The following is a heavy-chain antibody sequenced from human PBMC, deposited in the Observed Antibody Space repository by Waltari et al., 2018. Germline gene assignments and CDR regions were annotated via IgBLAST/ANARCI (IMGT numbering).Heavy chain of an antibody. CDR1: GGSFSGYY. CDR3: ARESSEYCSGGSCYPDAFDI. D-gene: IGHD2-15*01. Sequence: QVQLQQWGAGLLKPSETLSLTCAVYGGSFSGYYWSWIRQPPGKGREWIGEINHSGSTNYNPSLKSRVTISVDTSKNQFSLKLSSVTAADTAVYYCARESSEYCSGGSCYPDAFDIWGQGTMVTVSS. CDR2: INHSGST. V-gene: IGHV4-34*01. J-gene: IGHJ3*02.